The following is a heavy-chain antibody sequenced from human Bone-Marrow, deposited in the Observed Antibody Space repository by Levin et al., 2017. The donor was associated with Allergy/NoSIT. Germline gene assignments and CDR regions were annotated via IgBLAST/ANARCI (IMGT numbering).Heavy chain of an antibody. J-gene: IGHJ4*02. CDR1: GGSISSGDYY. V-gene: IGHV4-30-4*01. CDR3: ATDPKDYYDSSGYINN. CDR2: IYYSGST. Sequence: SETLSLTCTVSGGSISSGDYYWSWIRQPPGKGLEWIGYIYYSGSTYYNPSLKSRVTISVDTSKNQFSLKLSSVTAADTAVYYCATDPKDYYDSSGYINNWGQGTLVTVSS. D-gene: IGHD3-22*01.